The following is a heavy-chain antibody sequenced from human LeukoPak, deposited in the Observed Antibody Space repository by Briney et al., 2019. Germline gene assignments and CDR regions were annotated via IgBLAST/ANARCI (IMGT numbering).Heavy chain of an antibody. CDR3: SRENGAFSPFGY. D-gene: IGHD2-8*01. Sequence: SETLSLTCGVSGGSISNTNWWSWVRQPPGQGLEWIGEISLTGLTHYNPSLESRVTVSLDKSKNQLTLNLTSVTAADTAVYYCSRENGAFSPFGYWGQGTLVTVLS. CDR2: ISLTGLT. CDR1: GGSISNTNW. J-gene: IGHJ4*02. V-gene: IGHV4-4*02.